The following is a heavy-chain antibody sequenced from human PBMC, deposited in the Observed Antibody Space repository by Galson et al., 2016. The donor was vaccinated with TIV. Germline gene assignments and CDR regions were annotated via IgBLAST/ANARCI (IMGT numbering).Heavy chain of an antibody. CDR1: GGTFSSYA. V-gene: IGHV1-8*01. CDR3: ARSGDYGDY. Sequence: SVKVSCKASGGTFSSYAFSWVRQAPGQGLEWMGRMNPNSGNTGYAQKFRGRVTMTRNTSVRTAYMELSSLRSEDTAVYYCARSGDYGDYWGQGTLVTVSS. J-gene: IGHJ4*02. D-gene: IGHD4-17*01. CDR2: MNPNSGNT.